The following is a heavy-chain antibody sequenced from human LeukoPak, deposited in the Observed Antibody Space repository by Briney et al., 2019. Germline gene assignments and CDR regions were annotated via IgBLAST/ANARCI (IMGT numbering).Heavy chain of an antibody. Sequence: GESLKISCKGSGYSFTKFWIGWVRQMPGKGLEWMGIIYPGDYDIRYSPSFQGQVTISVDKSINTAYLQWSSLKASDTAMYYCARTYSSSFDYWGQGTLVTVSS. CDR3: ARTYSSSFDY. CDR1: GYSFTKFW. J-gene: IGHJ4*02. CDR2: IYPGDYDI. D-gene: IGHD6-6*01. V-gene: IGHV5-51*01.